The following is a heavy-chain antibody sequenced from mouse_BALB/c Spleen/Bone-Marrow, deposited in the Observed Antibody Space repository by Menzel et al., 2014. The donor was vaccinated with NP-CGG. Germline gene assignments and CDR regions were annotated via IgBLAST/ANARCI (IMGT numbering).Heavy chain of an antibody. CDR3: ARDYYLAY. CDR2: IRNKANGYTI. D-gene: IGHD2-1*01. J-gene: IGHJ3*01. Sequence: EVQRVESGGGLVQPGGSLRLSCTTSGFTFTDYYMSWVRQPPGKALEWLVFIRNKANGYTIEYSAPVKGRFTISRDNSQNILYLQMNTLRAEDSATYYCARDYYLAYWGQGTLVTVSA. CDR1: GFTFTDYY. V-gene: IGHV7-3*02.